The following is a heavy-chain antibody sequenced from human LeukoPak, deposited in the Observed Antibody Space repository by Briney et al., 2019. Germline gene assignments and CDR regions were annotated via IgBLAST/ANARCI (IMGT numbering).Heavy chain of an antibody. Sequence: PSETLSLTCSLSGGPISSGEYYWGWIRQPPGKGLEWIGYIYYSGSTYYSPSLKSRVTISVDTSKNQFSLKLSSVTAADTAVYYCASFSHAYYCDYWGQGTLVTVSS. D-gene: IGHD2/OR15-2a*01. CDR3: ASFSHAYYCDY. J-gene: IGHJ4*02. CDR2: IYYSGST. CDR1: GGPISSGEYY. V-gene: IGHV4-30-4*01.